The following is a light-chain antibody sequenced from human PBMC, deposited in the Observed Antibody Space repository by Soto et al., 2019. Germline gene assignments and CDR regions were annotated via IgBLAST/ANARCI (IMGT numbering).Light chain of an antibody. CDR2: DTS. V-gene: IGKV3-11*01. CDR1: QSVSSS. J-gene: IGKJ5*01. CDR3: QQRSNWPST. Sequence: EIVLTQSPATLSLSPGERATLSCRASQSVSSSLVWYQQKPGQAPRLLTYDTSTRATGIPARFSGSGSGTDFTLTISSLGPEDFAIYYCQQRSNWPSTFGQGTRLQIK.